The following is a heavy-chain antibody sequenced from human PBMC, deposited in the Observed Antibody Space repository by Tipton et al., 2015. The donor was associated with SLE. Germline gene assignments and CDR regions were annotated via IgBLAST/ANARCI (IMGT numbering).Heavy chain of an antibody. D-gene: IGHD1-26*01. Sequence: QLVQSGGGLVQPGGSLRLSCAASGFTFSSYEMNWVRQAPGKGLEWVSYISGSGSTIYYADSVKGRFTISRDNAKNSLYLQMNSLRVEDTAVYFCARDGVGGRHSDAFDISGQGTMVTVSS. CDR3: ARDGVGGRHSDAFDI. CDR2: ISGSGSTI. CDR1: GFTFSSYE. J-gene: IGHJ3*02. V-gene: IGHV3-48*03.